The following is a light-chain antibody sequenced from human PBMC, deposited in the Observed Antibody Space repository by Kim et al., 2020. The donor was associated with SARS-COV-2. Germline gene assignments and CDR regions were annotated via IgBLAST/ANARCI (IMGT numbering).Light chain of an antibody. V-gene: IGKV3-20*01. J-gene: IGKJ2*01. CDR3: QQYGNSPPYT. CDR2: GAS. Sequence: SPGERATLSCRASQSISSTYLAWYQQKPGQAPRLLIYGASSRVTGIPDRFSGSGSGTDFTLTISRLEPEDFAVYYCQQYGNSPPYTFGQGTKLEI. CDR1: QSISSTY.